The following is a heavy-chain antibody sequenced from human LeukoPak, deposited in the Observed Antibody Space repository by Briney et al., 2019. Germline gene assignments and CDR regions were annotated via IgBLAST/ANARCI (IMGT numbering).Heavy chain of an antibody. CDR2: ISYNENT. CDR1: GGSVSSGTYY. Sequence: SETLSLTSTVSGGSVSSGTYYWTWIRQPPGKGLEWIAYISYNENTNYNPSLKSRLTISLDTSSNQFSLRLSSVTAADTAVYYCAREASLVRGIFITRYGLDVWGKGTTVTVSS. J-gene: IGHJ6*04. V-gene: IGHV4-61*01. D-gene: IGHD3-10*01. CDR3: AREASLVRGIFITRYGLDV.